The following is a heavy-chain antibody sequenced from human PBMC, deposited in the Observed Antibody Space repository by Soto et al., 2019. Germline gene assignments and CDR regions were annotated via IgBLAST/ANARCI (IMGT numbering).Heavy chain of an antibody. V-gene: IGHV1-18*04. J-gene: IGHJ5*02. D-gene: IGHD3-3*01. CDR1: GYSFSSYG. CDR3: ARDRRPGTAYSDVWRGGSRWFDP. Sequence: QVQLVQSGTEVKKTGASVRVSCKTSGYSFSSYGISWVRQAPGQGLEWMGWISGYNGDTNYAQKFQGRVTMTTDTRTKAAYSDLRSLRPDNTAVYFCARDRRPGTAYSDVWRGGSRWFDPWGQGTLVSVSS. CDR2: ISGYNGDT.